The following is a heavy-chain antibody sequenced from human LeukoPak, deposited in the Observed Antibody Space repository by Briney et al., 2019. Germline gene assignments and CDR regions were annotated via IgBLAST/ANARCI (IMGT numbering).Heavy chain of an antibody. V-gene: IGHV3-23*01. CDR1: GCTFSSYA. CDR2: ISGSGGST. Sequence: GGSLRLSYAASGCTFSSYAMSWVRQAPGKGLEWVSAISGSGGSTYYADSVKGRFTISRDNSKNTLYLQMNSLRAEDTAVYYCAKTRRSDYGLDYWGQGTLVTVSS. CDR3: AKTRRSDYGLDY. J-gene: IGHJ4*02. D-gene: IGHD4-17*01.